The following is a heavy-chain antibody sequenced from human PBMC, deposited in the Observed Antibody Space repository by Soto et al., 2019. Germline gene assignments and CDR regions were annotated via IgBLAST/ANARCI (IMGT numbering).Heavy chain of an antibody. J-gene: IGHJ5*01. D-gene: IGHD6-13*01. V-gene: IGHV6-1*01. CDR1: GDSVSTTSAA. Sequence: QVHLQESGPGLVRPSQTLSLTCAISGDSVSTTSAAWGWIRQSPSRGLEWLGRTYYRFMWFNDYARSVKSRICVEADTSKNQFSLQLTSVTPENTATYSGVKDLGSGWSNWFDYWGQGSLVIVSS. CDR2: TYYRFMWFN. CDR3: VKDLGSGWSNWFDY.